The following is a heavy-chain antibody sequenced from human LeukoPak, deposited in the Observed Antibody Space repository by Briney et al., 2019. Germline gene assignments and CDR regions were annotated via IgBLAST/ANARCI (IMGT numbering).Heavy chain of an antibody. D-gene: IGHD4-17*01. J-gene: IGHJ4*02. CDR2: INPSGGST. V-gene: IGHV1-46*01. CDR1: GYTFTSYY. CDR3: ARVTQTDYDFDY. Sequence: ASVKVSCKASGYTFTSYYIHWVRQAPGQGLEWMGIINPSGGSTSYAQKFQGRVTMTRDMSTSTVYMELSSLRSDDTAVYYCARVTQTDYDFDYWGQGTLVTVSS.